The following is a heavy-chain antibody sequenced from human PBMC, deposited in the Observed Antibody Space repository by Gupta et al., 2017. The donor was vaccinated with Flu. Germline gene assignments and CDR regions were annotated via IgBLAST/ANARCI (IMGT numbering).Heavy chain of an antibody. J-gene: IGHJ4*02. CDR2: INHSGST. Sequence: SWIRQPPGKWLEWIGEINHSGSTNYNPSLKSRVTISVDTSKNQFSLKLSSVTAADTAVYYCARAPRECGSSTRCQAGKDYWGQGTLVTVSS. D-gene: IGHD2-2*01. CDR3: ARAPRECGSSTRCQAGKDY. V-gene: IGHV4-34*13.